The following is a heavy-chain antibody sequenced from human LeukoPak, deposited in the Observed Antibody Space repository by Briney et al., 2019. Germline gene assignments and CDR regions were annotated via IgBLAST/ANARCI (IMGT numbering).Heavy chain of an antibody. CDR3: ARDQGGAIQLWLLGPANYYGMDV. J-gene: IGHJ6*02. D-gene: IGHD5-18*01. V-gene: IGHV3-33*01. CDR2: IGYDVSNK. Sequence: PRGSLRLSCAASGFTFSSYGMHWVRQAPGQGRECVAVIGYDVSNKYYADSVKGRFTISRDNSKNTLYLQMNSLRAEGTAVYYCARDQGGAIQLWLLGPANYYGMDVWGQGTTVTVPS. CDR1: GFTFSSYG.